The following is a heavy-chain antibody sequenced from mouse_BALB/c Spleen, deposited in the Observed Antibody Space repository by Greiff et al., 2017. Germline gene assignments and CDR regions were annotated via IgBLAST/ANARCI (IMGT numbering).Heavy chain of an antibody. Sequence: VQLQQSGAELAKPGASVKMSCKASGYTFTSYWMHWVKQRPGQGLEWIGYINPSTGYTEYNQKFKDKATLTADKSSSTAYMQLSSLTSEDSSVYYCARGYGSLYYYAMDYWGQGTSVTVSS. V-gene: IGHV1-7*01. CDR3: ARGYGSLYYYAMDY. CDR1: GYTFTSYW. D-gene: IGHD1-1*01. CDR2: INPSTGYT. J-gene: IGHJ4*01.